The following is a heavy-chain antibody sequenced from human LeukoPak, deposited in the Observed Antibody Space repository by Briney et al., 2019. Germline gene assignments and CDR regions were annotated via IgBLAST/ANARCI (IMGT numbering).Heavy chain of an antibody. J-gene: IGHJ3*02. Sequence: PGGSLRLSCAASGFTVSSNYMGWVRQAPGKGLEWVSVIYSGGTTYYADSVKGRFTISRDNSKKTLYLQMNSLRAEDTAVYYCARETGDDAFDIWGQGTMVTVSS. V-gene: IGHV3-66*01. CDR2: IYSGGTT. CDR3: ARETGDDAFDI. CDR1: GFTVSSNY. D-gene: IGHD7-27*01.